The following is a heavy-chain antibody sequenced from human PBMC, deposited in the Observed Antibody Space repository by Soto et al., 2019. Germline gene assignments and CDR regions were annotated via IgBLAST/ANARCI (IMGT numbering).Heavy chain of an antibody. CDR2: ISYDGNNK. CDR1: GFTFSSFG. D-gene: IGHD3-22*01. J-gene: IGHJ4*02. V-gene: IGHV3-30*18. Sequence: QVQLVESEGGVVQPGRSLRLSCGASGFTFSSFGMHWVRQAPGKGLEWVAHISYDGNNKHYTDSVKGRFTISRDNSENTLYLQMDSLSGEDAAVYYCAKDTYYHDSSGYYIFDCWGQGTLVTVSS. CDR3: AKDTYYHDSSGYYIFDC.